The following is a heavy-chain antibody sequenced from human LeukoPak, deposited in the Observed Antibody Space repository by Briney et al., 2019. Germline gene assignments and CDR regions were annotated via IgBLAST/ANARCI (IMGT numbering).Heavy chain of an antibody. CDR2: INHSGST. D-gene: IGHD3-22*01. Sequence: PSEILSLTCAVYGGSFSGYYWSWIRQPPGKGLEWIGEINHSGSTNYNPSLKSRVTISVDTSKNQFSLKLSSVTAADTAVYYCAARRDSRITMIVDDYWGQGTLVTVSS. J-gene: IGHJ4*02. V-gene: IGHV4-34*01. CDR3: AARRDSRITMIVDDY. CDR1: GGSFSGYY.